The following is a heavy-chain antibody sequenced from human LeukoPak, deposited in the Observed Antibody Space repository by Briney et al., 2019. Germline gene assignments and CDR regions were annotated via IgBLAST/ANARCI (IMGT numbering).Heavy chain of an antibody. CDR1: GFTFSGYW. Sequence: PGGSLRLSCAASGFTFSGYWMHWVRQAPGKGLVWVSRLNSVGSSTSYADSVKGRFTISRDNSKNTLYLQMNSLRAEDTAVYYCAKDTVEYYYDSSGYYWGRGTLVTVS. J-gene: IGHJ4*02. CDR3: AKDTVEYYYDSSGYY. V-gene: IGHV3-74*01. D-gene: IGHD3-22*01. CDR2: LNSVGSST.